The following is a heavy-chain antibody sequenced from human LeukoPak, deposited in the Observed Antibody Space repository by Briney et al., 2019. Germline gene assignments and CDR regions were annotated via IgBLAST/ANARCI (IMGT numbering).Heavy chain of an antibody. CDR2: VSPGGYI. Sequence: SDTLSLTCTVSGVFFNAYYWSWMRQSPGKGLESIEEVSPGGYIKYNPSLRSRVTISLDRSENQLSLKLRSVTAADTAMYYCARIRCGHTGDIWYNYWAQGTLVTVSS. J-gene: IGHJ4*02. D-gene: IGHD2-8*02. CDR1: GVFFNAYY. CDR3: ARIRCGHTGDIWYNY. V-gene: IGHV4-34*01.